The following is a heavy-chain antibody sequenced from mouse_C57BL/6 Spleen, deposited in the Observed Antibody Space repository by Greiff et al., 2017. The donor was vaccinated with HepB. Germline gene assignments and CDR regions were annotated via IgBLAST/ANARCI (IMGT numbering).Heavy chain of an antibody. CDR1: GFTFSDYG. CDR2: ISSGSSTI. CDR3: ARPRRGYAMDY. V-gene: IGHV5-17*01. J-gene: IGHJ4*01. Sequence: EVKLVESGGGLVKPGGSLKLSCAASGFTFSDYGMHWVRQAPEKGLEWVAYISSGSSTIYYADTVKGRFTISRDNAKNTLFLQMTSLRSEDTDMYYCARPRRGYAMDYWGQGTSVTVSS.